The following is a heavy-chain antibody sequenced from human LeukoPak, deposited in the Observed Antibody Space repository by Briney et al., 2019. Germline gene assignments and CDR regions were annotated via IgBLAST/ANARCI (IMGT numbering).Heavy chain of an antibody. CDR1: VYTFTHFY. Sequence: ASLTVSFKASVYTFTHFYIHWVRQAPGQGLEWMGWINPNSGGTNYAQNFQGRVIMTRNTSISTAYMELSRLGSDDTALYYCARGGASAAPLNWFDPWGQGTLVTVSS. CDR3: ARGGASAAPLNWFDP. V-gene: IGHV1-2*02. D-gene: IGHD2-2*01. CDR2: INPNSGGT. J-gene: IGHJ5*02.